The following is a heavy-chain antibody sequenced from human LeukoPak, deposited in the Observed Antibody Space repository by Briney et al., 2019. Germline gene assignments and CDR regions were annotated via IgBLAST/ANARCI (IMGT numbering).Heavy chain of an antibody. CDR2: IYYSGST. J-gene: IGHJ4*02. V-gene: IGHV4-59*01. CDR1: GGSISSYY. D-gene: IGHD1-26*01. CDR3: AAGGSYVNYDY. Sequence: PSETLSLTCTVSGGSISSYYWSWIRQPPGKGLEWIGYIYYSGSTNYNPSLKSRVTMSVDTSTSKNQFSLKLSSVTAADTAVYYCAAGGSYVNYDYWGQGTLVTVSS.